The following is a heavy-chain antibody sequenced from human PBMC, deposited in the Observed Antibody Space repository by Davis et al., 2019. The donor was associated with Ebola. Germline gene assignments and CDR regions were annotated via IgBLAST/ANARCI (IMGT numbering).Heavy chain of an antibody. CDR2: IGTRGDPT. V-gene: IGHV3-48*02. CDR1: GFTFSSYT. CDR3: VRDYLFALDI. J-gene: IGHJ3*02. Sequence: GESLKLSCAASGFTFSSYTLNWVRQAPGKGLEWVSYIGTRGDPTVYADSVKGRFTVSRDDANNSLSLLMNSLRDEDTAIYYCVRDYLFALDIWGQGTMVTVSS.